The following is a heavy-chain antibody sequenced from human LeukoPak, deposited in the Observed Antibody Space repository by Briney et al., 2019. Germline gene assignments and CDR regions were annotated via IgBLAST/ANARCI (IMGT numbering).Heavy chain of an antibody. CDR3: ARDALRIAVAGTRAPAVDY. J-gene: IGHJ4*02. Sequence: GSLRLSCAASGFTFSSYAMSWVRQPPGKGLEWIGSIYYSGSTYYNPSLKSRVTISVDTSKNQFSLKLSSVTAADTAVYYCARDALRIAVAGTRAPAVDYWGQGTLVTVSS. D-gene: IGHD6-19*01. V-gene: IGHV4-39*07. CDR1: GFTFSSYA. CDR2: IYYSGST.